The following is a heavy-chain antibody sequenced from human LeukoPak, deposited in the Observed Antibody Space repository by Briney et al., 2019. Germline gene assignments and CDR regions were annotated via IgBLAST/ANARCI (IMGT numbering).Heavy chain of an antibody. V-gene: IGHV3-21*01. CDR1: GFTFSSYS. Sequence: KPGGSLRLSCAASGFTFSSYSMNWVRQAPGKGLEWVSSISSSSSYIYYADSVKGRFTISRDNAKNSLYLQMNSLRAEDTAVYNCARGPSITMIVVEYDYWGQGTLVTVSS. D-gene: IGHD3-22*01. J-gene: IGHJ4*02. CDR3: ARGPSITMIVVEYDY. CDR2: ISSSSSYI.